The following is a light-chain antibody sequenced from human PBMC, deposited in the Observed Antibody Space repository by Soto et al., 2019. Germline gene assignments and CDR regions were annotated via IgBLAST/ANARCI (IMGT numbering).Light chain of an antibody. CDR2: DAS. CDR3: QQYNSYSPT. J-gene: IGKJ1*01. V-gene: IGKV1-5*01. CDR1: QSISSW. Sequence: IRMTHSPSTLSASLGDRVTISCRASQSISSWLAWYQQKPGKAPNLLIYDASSLESGVPSRFSGSGSGTEFTLTISSLQPDDFATYYCQQYNSYSPTFGQGTKVDIK.